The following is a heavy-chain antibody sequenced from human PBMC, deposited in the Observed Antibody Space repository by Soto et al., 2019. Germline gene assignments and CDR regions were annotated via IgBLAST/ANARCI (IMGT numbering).Heavy chain of an antibody. J-gene: IGHJ6*02. Sequence: GGSLRLSCAASGFTFSSYSMNWVRQAPGKGLEWVSYISSSSSTIYYADSVKGRFTISRDNAKNSLYLQMNSLRDEDTAVYYCARFRAGTTSVRRPDVWGQGTTVTVSS. CDR3: ARFRAGTTSVRRPDV. CDR2: ISSSSSTI. D-gene: IGHD1-1*01. V-gene: IGHV3-48*02. CDR1: GFTFSSYS.